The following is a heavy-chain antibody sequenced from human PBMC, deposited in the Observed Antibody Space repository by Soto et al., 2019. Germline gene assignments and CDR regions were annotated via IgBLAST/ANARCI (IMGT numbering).Heavy chain of an antibody. CDR2: IYHSGST. J-gene: IGHJ4*02. CDR3: ARFITIFGVVTQAVDF. D-gene: IGHD3-3*01. V-gene: IGHV4-38-2*01. CDR1: GYSISSGYY. Sequence: SETLSLSCAVSGYSISSGYYWGWIRQPPGKGLEWIGSIYHSGSTYYNPSLKSRVTISVDTSKNQFSLKLSSVTAADTAVYYCARFITIFGVVTQAVDFRAQRTLDTGSS.